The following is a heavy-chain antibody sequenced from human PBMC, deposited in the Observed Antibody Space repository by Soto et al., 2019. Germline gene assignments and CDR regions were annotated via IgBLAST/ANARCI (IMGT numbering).Heavy chain of an antibody. D-gene: IGHD1-26*01. CDR1: RGSITSGGYT. CDR3: ARLELPGWYFDL. CDR2: IYPSGST. Sequence: SETLSLTCAGSRGSITSGGYTWSWIRQPPGKGREWIGYIYPSGSTYYNSSLKSRVTISVDRSKNQFSLKLRSVTAADTAVYYCARLELPGWYFDLWGRGTLVTVSS. V-gene: IGHV4-30-2*01. J-gene: IGHJ2*01.